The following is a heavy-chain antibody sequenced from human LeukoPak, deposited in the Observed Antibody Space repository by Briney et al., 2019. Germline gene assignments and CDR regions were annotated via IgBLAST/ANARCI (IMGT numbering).Heavy chain of an antibody. CDR1: GFTFSNYW. V-gene: IGHV3-7*01. CDR2: INQDGSEK. D-gene: IGHD3-22*01. Sequence: GGSLRLSCVASGFTFSNYWMSWVRQAPGKGLERVANINQDGSEKYSVDSVKGRFTFSRDNAKNSLFLQMNSLRADDTAVYYCARDDSSGQHYFDSWGQGTLVTVSS. J-gene: IGHJ4*02. CDR3: ARDDSSGQHYFDS.